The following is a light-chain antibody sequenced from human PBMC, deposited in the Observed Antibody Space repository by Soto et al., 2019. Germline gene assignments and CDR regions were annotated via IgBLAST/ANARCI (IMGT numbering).Light chain of an antibody. V-gene: IGKV1-5*01. J-gene: IGKJ1*01. CDR2: DVS. Sequence: DIQMTQSPSSLSASVGDRVTITCRASQNIGRWLAWYQQKPGKAPKLMIYDVSTLISGVPSRFSGSGSGTEFTLTISSLQPDDFTTCYCQQYNLHSPATFGPGTLVDIK. CDR3: QQYNLHSPAT. CDR1: QNIGRW.